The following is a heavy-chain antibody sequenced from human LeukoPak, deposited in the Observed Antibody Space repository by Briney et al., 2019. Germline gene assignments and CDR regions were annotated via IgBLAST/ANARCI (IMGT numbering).Heavy chain of an antibody. CDR1: GFTFSDYY. Sequence: GGSLRLSCAASGFTFSDYYMSWIRQAPGKGLEWVSYISSSSSYTNNADSVKGRFTISRDNAKNSLYLQMNSLRAEDTAVYYCARVRYSSSSRYFDYWGQGTLVTVSS. J-gene: IGHJ4*02. V-gene: IGHV3-11*05. D-gene: IGHD6-13*01. CDR3: ARVRYSSSSRYFDY. CDR2: ISSSSSYT.